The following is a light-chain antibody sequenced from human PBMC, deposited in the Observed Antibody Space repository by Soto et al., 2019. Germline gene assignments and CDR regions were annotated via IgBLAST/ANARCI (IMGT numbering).Light chain of an antibody. Sequence: QPVLTQSSASSASLGSSVRLTCTLSSGHSSYIIAWHQQQPGKAPRYLMKLEGSGTYNKGSGVPDRFSGSSSGADRYLTISNLKLEDEADYHCETWYSNSLLFGGGTKLTVL. J-gene: IGLJ2*01. CDR1: SGHSSYI. V-gene: IGLV4-60*02. CDR3: ETWYSNSLL. CDR2: LEGSGTY.